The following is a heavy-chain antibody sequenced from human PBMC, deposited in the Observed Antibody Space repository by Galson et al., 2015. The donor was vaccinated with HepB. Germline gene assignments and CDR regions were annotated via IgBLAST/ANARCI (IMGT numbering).Heavy chain of an antibody. CDR1: GGSISSSSYY. Sequence: ETLSLTCTVSGGSISSSSYYWGWIRQPPGKGLEWIGSIYYSGSTYYNPSLKSRVTISVDTSKNQFSLKLSSVTAADTAVYYCARQWELRDFWFDPWGQGTLVTVSS. J-gene: IGHJ5*02. CDR2: IYYSGST. V-gene: IGHV4-39*01. D-gene: IGHD1-26*01. CDR3: ARQWELRDFWFDP.